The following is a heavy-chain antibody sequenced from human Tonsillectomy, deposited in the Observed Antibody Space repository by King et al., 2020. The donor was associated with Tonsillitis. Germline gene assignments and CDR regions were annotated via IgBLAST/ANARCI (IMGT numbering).Heavy chain of an antibody. V-gene: IGHV3-49*05. CDR3: TREVGAIRSLWKKRTYWFDP. CDR2: IRSKAYGGTT. J-gene: IGHJ5*02. CDR1: GFTFGDYA. Sequence: VQLVESGGGLVKPGRSLRLSCTASGFTFGDYAMSWFRQAPGKGLEWVGFIRSKAYGGTTEYAASVKGRFTISRDDSKSIAYLQMNSLKTEDTAVYYCTREVGAIRSLWKKRTYWFDPWGQGTLVTVSS. D-gene: IGHD1-26*01.